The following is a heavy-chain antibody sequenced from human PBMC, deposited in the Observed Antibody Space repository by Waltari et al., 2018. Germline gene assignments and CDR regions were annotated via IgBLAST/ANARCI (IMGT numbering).Heavy chain of an antibody. V-gene: IGHV3-23*04. D-gene: IGHD6-13*01. J-gene: IGHJ4*02. CDR2: ISGSGGST. Sequence: EVQLVESGGGLVQPGGSLRLPCAASGFTFSRSAMGWVRQAPGKGLEWGSAISGSGGSTYYADSVKGRFTISRDNSKNTLYLQMNSLRAEDTAVYYCAKAGYSGSWYGAFDYWGQGTLVTVSS. CDR1: GFTFSRSA. CDR3: AKAGYSGSWYGAFDY.